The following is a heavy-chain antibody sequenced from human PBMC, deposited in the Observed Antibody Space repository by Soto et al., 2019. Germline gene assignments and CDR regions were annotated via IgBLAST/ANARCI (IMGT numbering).Heavy chain of an antibody. J-gene: IGHJ4*02. Sequence: QVQLQQWGAGLLKPSETLSLTCAVYGGSFSGYYWTWIRQPPGTGLEWIGEINHSGSTNYNPSLKSRVTLSVDASKNQFSLQLTSVTAADTAVYYCAREKITGLFDYWGQGTLVTVSS. D-gene: IGHD2-8*02. V-gene: IGHV4-34*01. CDR1: GGSFSGYY. CDR3: AREKITGLFDY. CDR2: INHSGST.